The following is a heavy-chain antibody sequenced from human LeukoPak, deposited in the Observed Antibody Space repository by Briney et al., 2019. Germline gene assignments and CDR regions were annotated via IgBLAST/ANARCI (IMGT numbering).Heavy chain of an antibody. CDR1: GFTFSSYA. CDR3: VKGPGGYLN. V-gene: IGHV3-64D*09. D-gene: IGHD3-22*01. Sequence: PGGSLRLSCSASGFTFSSYAMHWVRQAPGKGLEYASAISSNGGSTYYADSVKGRFTISRDNSKNTLYLQMSSLRAEDTAVYYCVKGPGGYLNWGQGTLVTVSS. J-gene: IGHJ4*02. CDR2: ISSNGGST.